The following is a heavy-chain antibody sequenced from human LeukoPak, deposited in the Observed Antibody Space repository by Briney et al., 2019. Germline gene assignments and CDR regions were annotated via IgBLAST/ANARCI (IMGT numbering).Heavy chain of an antibody. V-gene: IGHV3-49*03. CDR2: IRSKAYGGTT. D-gene: IGHD6-19*01. Sequence: GGSLRLSCTASGITFGDYAMSWFRQAPGKGLEWVGFIRSKAYGGTTEYAASVKGRFTVSRDDSKSIAYLQMNSLKTEDTAVYYCTRGSIAVAGSYYYGMDVWGQGTTVTVSS. J-gene: IGHJ6*02. CDR3: TRGSIAVAGSYYYGMDV. CDR1: GITFGDYA.